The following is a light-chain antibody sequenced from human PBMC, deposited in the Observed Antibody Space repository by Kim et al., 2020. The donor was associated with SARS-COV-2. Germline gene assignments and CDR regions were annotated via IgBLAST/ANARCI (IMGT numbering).Light chain of an antibody. CDR3: QQSYSTPFT. V-gene: IGKV1-39*01. CDR2: AAS. J-gene: IGKJ3*01. CDR1: QSISSY. Sequence: ASVGDRVTIPCRASQSISSYLNWYQQKPGKAPKLLIYAASSLQSGVPSRFSGSGSGTDFTLTISSLQPEDFATYYCQQSYSTPFTFGPGTKVDIK.